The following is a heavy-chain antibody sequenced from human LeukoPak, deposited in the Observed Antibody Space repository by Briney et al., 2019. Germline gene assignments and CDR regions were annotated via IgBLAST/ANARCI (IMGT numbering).Heavy chain of an antibody. CDR3: ARVGCSGGSCYAWGPYGMDV. V-gene: IGHV3-53*04. D-gene: IGHD2-15*01. CDR2: ICSGGST. CDR1: GFTVSSNY. J-gene: IGHJ6*02. Sequence: GRSLRLSCAASGFTVSSNYMSWVRQAPGKGLGWVSVICSGGSTYYADSVKGRFTISRHNSKNTLYLQMNSLRAEDTAVYYCARVGCSGGSCYAWGPYGMDVWGQGTTVTVSS.